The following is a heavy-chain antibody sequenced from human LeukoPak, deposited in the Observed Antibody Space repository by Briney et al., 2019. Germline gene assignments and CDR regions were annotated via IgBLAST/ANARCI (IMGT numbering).Heavy chain of an antibody. CDR2: IYYSGST. CDR1: GGSISSSSYY. V-gene: IGHV4-39*07. CDR3: ARYLSGSYYHRHYYFDY. D-gene: IGHD1-26*01. Sequence: PSETLSLTCTVSGGSISSSSYYWGWIRQPPGKGLEWIGSIYYSGSTYYNPSLKSRVTISVDTSKNQFSLKLSSVTAADTAVYYCARYLSGSYYHRHYYFDYWGQGTLVTVSS. J-gene: IGHJ4*02.